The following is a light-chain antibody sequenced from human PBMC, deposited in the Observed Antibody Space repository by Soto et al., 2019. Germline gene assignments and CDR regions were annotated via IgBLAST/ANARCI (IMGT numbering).Light chain of an antibody. CDR1: QSVTSSY. CDR2: GAS. J-gene: IGKJ3*01. V-gene: IGKV3-20*01. Sequence: PGERATLSCRASQSVTSSYLAWYQQKPGQAPRLLIYGASSRATGIPDRFSGSGSGTDFTLTISRLEPEDFAVYYCQQYGSLPYTFGPGTKVDIK. CDR3: QQYGSLPYT.